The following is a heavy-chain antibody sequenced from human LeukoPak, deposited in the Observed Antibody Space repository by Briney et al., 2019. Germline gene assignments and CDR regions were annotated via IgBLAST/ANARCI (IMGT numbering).Heavy chain of an antibody. CDR1: GFTFNTYS. D-gene: IGHD1-26*01. Sequence: GGSLRLSCAASGFTFNTYSMNWVRQAPGKGLEWVSFIFRSGSSIYYADSVKGRFTISRDNAKNSLYLQMNSLRAEDTAVYYCARAVGATRVIDYYYYYMDVWGKGTTVTVSS. CDR2: IFRSGSSI. V-gene: IGHV3-21*01. J-gene: IGHJ6*03. CDR3: ARAVGATRVIDYYYYYMDV.